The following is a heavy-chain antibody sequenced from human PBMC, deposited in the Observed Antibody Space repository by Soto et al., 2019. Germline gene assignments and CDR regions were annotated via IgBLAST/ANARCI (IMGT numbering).Heavy chain of an antibody. J-gene: IGHJ3*02. CDR3: AREGLYGSIQDNTFDI. Sequence: QVQLVQSGAEVKRSGASVRISCKASGYTFNRHDINWVRQATGQGPEWIGWMNPNSGNTGYAQKFQGRVPMTRYSSITTAYMDLSSLTSEDTAIYYCAREGLYGSIQDNTFDIWGQGTMVSVSS. V-gene: IGHV1-8*01. CDR1: GYTFNRHD. CDR2: MNPNSGNT. D-gene: IGHD6-19*01.